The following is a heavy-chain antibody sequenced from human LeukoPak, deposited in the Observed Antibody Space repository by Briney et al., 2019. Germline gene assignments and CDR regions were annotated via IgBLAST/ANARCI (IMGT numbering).Heavy chain of an antibody. D-gene: IGHD2-15*01. CDR2: INPNSGGT. CDR1: GYTFTGYY. CDR3: ARGARDIVVVVAATTIYYYYYMDV. J-gene: IGHJ6*03. Sequence: ASVKVSCKASGYTFTGYYMHWVRQAPGQGLEWMGWINPNSGGTNYAQKFQGRVTMTRDTSISTAYMELSRLRFDDTAVYYCARGARDIVVVVAATTIYYYYYMDVWGKGTTVTVSS. V-gene: IGHV1-2*02.